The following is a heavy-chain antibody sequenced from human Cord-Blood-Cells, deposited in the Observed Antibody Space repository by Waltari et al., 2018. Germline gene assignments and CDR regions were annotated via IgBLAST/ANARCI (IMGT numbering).Heavy chain of an antibody. Sequence: EVQLVESGGGLVQPGGSLRLSCAASGFTFSSYALRWVRQAPGKGLEWVSTISGRGGRTYYGDSVKGRFTISRDNSKNTLYLQMNSLRAEDTAVYYCAKDSVATDYWGQGTLVTVSS. V-gene: IGHV3-23*04. J-gene: IGHJ4*02. D-gene: IGHD5-12*01. CDR2: ISGRGGRT. CDR3: AKDSVATDY. CDR1: GFTFSSYA.